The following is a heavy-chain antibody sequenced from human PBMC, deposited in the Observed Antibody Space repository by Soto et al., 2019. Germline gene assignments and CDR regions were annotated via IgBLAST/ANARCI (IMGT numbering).Heavy chain of an antibody. D-gene: IGHD2-2*01. CDR1: GYTFTSYG. Sequence: ASVKVSCKASGYTFTSYGISWVRQAPGQGLEWMGWISAYNGNTNYAQKLQGRVTMTTDTSTSTAYMELRSLRSDDTAVYYCASGYCSSTSCYLHYFDYWGQGTLVTVSS. CDR3: ASGYCSSTSCYLHYFDY. V-gene: IGHV1-18*01. CDR2: ISAYNGNT. J-gene: IGHJ4*02.